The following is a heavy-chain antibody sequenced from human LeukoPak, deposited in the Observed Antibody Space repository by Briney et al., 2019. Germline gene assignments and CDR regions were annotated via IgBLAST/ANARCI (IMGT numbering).Heavy chain of an antibody. Sequence: GGSLRLSCAASGFTFSSYSMNWVRQAPGKGLEWVSAISGSGGSTYYADSVKGRFTISRDNSKNTLYLQMNSLRAEDTAVYYCAKGLLWFGELLSEGYWGQGTLVTVSS. D-gene: IGHD3-10*01. J-gene: IGHJ4*02. CDR2: ISGSGGST. CDR3: AKGLLWFGELLSEGY. CDR1: GFTFSSYS. V-gene: IGHV3-23*01.